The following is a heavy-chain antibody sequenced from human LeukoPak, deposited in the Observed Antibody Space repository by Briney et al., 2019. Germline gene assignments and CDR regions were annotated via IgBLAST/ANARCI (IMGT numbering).Heavy chain of an antibody. D-gene: IGHD6-13*01. J-gene: IGHJ2*01. Sequence: QPGRSLRLSCVASGFTFSNYGMHWVRQAPGKGLEWVAVTSYNGKAKIYADSVKGRFTISRDNSKDTLYLQMDSLRAEDTALYYCAKEYTSRWSYWHFDLWGRGTLVTVSS. CDR3: AKEYTSRWSYWHFDL. CDR2: TSYNGKAK. V-gene: IGHV3-30*18. CDR1: GFTFSNYG.